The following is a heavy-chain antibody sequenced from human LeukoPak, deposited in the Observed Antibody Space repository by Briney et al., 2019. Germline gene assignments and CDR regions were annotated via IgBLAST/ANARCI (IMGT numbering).Heavy chain of an antibody. CDR2: INHSGST. CDR1: GGSFSGYY. CDR3: ARFGPRRYCSSTSCYKISTGLDP. D-gene: IGHD2-2*02. Sequence: SETLSLTCALYGGSFSGYYWSWIRQPPGKGLEWIGEINHSGSTNYNPSLKSRVTISVDTSKNQFSLKLSSVTAADTAVYYCARFGPRRYCSSTSCYKISTGLDPWGQGTLVTVSS. V-gene: IGHV4-34*01. J-gene: IGHJ5*02.